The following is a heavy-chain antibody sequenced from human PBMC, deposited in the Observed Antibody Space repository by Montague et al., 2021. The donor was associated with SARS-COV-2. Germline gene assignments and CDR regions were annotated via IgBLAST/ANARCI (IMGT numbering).Heavy chain of an antibody. CDR3: ARDWWNGDWLFGLYYYYGMDV. CDR2: IWYDGSNK. D-gene: IGHD3-9*01. CDR1: GFTFSSYG. Sequence: SRRLSWSASGFTFSSYGMHWVRQAPGKGLEWVAVIWYDGSNKYYADSVKGRFTISRDNSKNTLYLQMNSLRAEDTAVYYCARDWWNGDWLFGLYYYYGMDVWGQGTTVTVSS. V-gene: IGHV3-33*01. J-gene: IGHJ6*02.